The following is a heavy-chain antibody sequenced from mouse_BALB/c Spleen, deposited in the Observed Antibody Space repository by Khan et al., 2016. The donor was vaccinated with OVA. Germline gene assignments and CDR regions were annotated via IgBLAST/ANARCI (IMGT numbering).Heavy chain of an antibody. J-gene: IGHJ2*01. CDR1: GYTFTSYW. V-gene: IGHV1S81*02. Sequence: QVQLQQPGAELVKAGASVKMSCKASGYTFTSYWMHWVKQRLGQGVEWFVETNPTNGRIYYNEKFKSKATLTVDKSSSTAYMLLSGPTFEDSAVYYCARIKKIVATYFDYWGQGTTLTVSS. D-gene: IGHD1-1*01. CDR3: ARIKKIVATYFDY. CDR2: TNPTNGRI.